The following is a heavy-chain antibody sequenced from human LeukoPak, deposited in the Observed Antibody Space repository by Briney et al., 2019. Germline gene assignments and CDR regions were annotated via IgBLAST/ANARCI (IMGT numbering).Heavy chain of an antibody. D-gene: IGHD2-21*01. Sequence: KPSQTLSLTCTVSGGSISSGGYYWSWIRQPPGKGLEWIGYIYHSGSTYYNPSLKSRVTISVDRSTNQFSLKLSSVTAADTAVYYCARDLVRSWGGGDYWGQGTLVTVSS. J-gene: IGHJ4*02. CDR3: ARDLVRSWGGGDY. CDR1: GGSISSGGYY. CDR2: IYHSGST. V-gene: IGHV4-30-2*01.